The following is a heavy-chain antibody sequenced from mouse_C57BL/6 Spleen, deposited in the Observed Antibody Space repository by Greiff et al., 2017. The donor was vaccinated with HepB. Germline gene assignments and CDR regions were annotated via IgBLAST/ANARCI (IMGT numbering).Heavy chain of an antibody. CDR1: GYSFTSYY. CDR2: IYPGSGNT. D-gene: IGHD2-5*01. V-gene: IGHV1-66*01. CDR3: ARLRYSNYYYAMDY. Sequence: QVQLQQSGPELVKPGASVKISCKASGYSFTSYYIHWVKQRPGQGLEWIGWIYPGSGNTKYNEKFKGKATLTADTSSSTAYMQLSSLTSEDSAVYYCARLRYSNYYYAMDYWGQGTSVTVSS. J-gene: IGHJ4*01.